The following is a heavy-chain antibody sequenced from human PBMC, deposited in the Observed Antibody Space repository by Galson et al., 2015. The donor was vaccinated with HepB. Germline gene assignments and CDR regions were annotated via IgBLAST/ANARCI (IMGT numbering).Heavy chain of an antibody. CDR1: GSTFNDHY. CDR2: IRDKLNSYTT. V-gene: IGHV3-72*01. Sequence: SLRLSCAASGSTFNDHYMDWVRQAPGKGLEWVGRIRDKLNSYTTEYAASVKGRFSISRDDSKNSLYLQMNSLKTEDTAVYYCARNNNAKYFDYWGQGTLVTVSS. J-gene: IGHJ4*02. CDR3: ARNNNAKYFDY. D-gene: IGHD1/OR15-1a*01.